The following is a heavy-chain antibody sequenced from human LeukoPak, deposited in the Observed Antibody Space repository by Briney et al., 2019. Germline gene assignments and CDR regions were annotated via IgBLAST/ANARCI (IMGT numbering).Heavy chain of an antibody. CDR3: TTDLGSSSPPHNWFDP. CDR1: GGTFSSYA. Sequence: SVKVSCKASGGTFSSYAISWVRQASGQGLEWMGGIIPIFGTANYAQKFQGRVTITADESTSTAYMELSSLRSEDTAVYYCTTDLGSSSPPHNWFDPWGQGTLVTVSS. D-gene: IGHD6-13*01. V-gene: IGHV1-69*13. CDR2: IIPIFGTA. J-gene: IGHJ5*02.